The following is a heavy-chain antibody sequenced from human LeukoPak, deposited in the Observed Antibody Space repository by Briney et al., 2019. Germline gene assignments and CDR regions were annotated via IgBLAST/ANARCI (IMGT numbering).Heavy chain of an antibody. Sequence: SGGSLRLSCSASGLTFSSYTMNWLRQAPGKGLEWVSSITSGGTYVYYADSVKGRFTISRDNAKNSLFLQMNSLRAEDTAVYYCARENYQLLYGLDHWGQGSLVTVSS. J-gene: IGHJ4*02. CDR2: ITSGGTYV. D-gene: IGHD2-2*02. CDR3: ARENYQLLYGLDH. V-gene: IGHV3-21*01. CDR1: GLTFSSYT.